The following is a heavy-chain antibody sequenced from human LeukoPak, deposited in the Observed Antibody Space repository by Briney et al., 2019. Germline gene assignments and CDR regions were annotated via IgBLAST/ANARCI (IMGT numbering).Heavy chain of an antibody. V-gene: IGHV3-33*08. CDR1: GFTFSSSA. Sequence: GGSLRLSCAASGFTFSSSAMSWVRQAPGKGLEWVAVIWYDGSNKYYADSVKGRFTISRDNSKNTLYLQMNSLRAEDTAVYYCARDGIAVAGPNDYWGQGTLVTVSS. CDR2: IWYDGSNK. D-gene: IGHD6-19*01. J-gene: IGHJ4*02. CDR3: ARDGIAVAGPNDY.